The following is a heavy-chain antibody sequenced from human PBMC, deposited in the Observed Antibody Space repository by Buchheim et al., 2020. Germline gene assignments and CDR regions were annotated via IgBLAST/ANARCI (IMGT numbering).Heavy chain of an antibody. D-gene: IGHD2-2*01. V-gene: IGHV4-34*01. Sequence: QVQLQQWGAGLLKPSETLSLTCAVYGGSFSGYYWSWIRQPPGKGLEWIGEINHSGSTNYNPSLKSRVTISVDTSNNQFSLKLSSVTAADTAVYYCARGLCDSTSCYAELDPWGQGTL. CDR2: INHSGST. CDR3: ARGLCDSTSCYAELDP. CDR1: GGSFSGYY. J-gene: IGHJ5*02.